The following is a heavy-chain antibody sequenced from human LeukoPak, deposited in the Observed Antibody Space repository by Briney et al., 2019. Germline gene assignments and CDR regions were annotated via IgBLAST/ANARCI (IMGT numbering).Heavy chain of an antibody. CDR3: ARLVYSSSSFDY. D-gene: IGHD6-6*01. CDR2: IYYSGST. V-gene: IGHV4-39*01. CDR1: GGSISSSSYY. J-gene: IGHJ4*02. Sequence: SETLSLTCTVSGGSISSSSYYWGWIRQPPGKGLEWIGSIYYSGSTYYNPSLKSRVTISVDTSKNQFSLKLSSVTAADTAVYYRARLVYSSSSFDYWGQGTLVTVSS.